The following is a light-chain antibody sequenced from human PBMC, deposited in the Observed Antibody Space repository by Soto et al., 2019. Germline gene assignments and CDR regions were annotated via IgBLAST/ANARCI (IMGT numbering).Light chain of an antibody. CDR3: QQYNNLPRYT. Sequence: EIVMTQSPATLSVSPGERATLSCRASQSVSSNLAWYQQKPGQAPRLLIYGASTRATGIPARFSCSGSGTEFTLTISRLQSEDFAVYYCQQYNNLPRYTFGKGTKLEIK. CDR2: GAS. CDR1: QSVSSN. J-gene: IGKJ2*01. V-gene: IGKV3-15*01.